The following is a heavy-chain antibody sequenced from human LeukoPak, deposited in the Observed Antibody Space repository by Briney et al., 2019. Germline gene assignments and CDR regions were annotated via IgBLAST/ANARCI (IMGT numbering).Heavy chain of an antibody. CDR1: GGSISSSSYY. V-gene: IGHV4-39*07. CDR2: IYYSGST. D-gene: IGHD2-2*01. J-gene: IGHJ3*02. CDR3: ARDPGHYCSSTSCYRDAFDI. Sequence: SETLSLTCTVSGGSISSSSYYWGWIRQPPGKGLEWIGSIYYSGSTYYNPSLKSRVTISVDTSKNQFSLKLSSVTAADTAVYYCARDPGHYCSSTSCYRDAFDIWGQGTMVTVSS.